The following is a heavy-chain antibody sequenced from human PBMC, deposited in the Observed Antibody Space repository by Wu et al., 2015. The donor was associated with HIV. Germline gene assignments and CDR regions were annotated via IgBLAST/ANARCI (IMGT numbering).Heavy chain of an antibody. CDR2: IIPMFGTS. CDR1: GYSFPDYQ. CDR3: AYVASSSYGAFDI. D-gene: IGHD2-2*01. V-gene: IGHV1-69*13. J-gene: IGHJ3*02. Sequence: VQLVQSGAEVKKPGATVKISCKVSGYSFPDYQIHWVQQAPGKGLEWMGRIIPMFGTSNYAQNFQGRVTITADESTSTAYMELSSLRSVDTAVYYCAYVASSSYGAFDIWGQGTMVTVSS.